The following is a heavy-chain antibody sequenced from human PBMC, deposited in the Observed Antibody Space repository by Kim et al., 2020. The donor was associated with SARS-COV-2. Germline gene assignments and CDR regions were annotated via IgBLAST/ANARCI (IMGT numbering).Heavy chain of an antibody. CDR1: GYNFDKSW. Sequence: GESLKISCKASGYNFDKSWIGWVRQMSGRGLEWMGIIYPDDSDTRYSPSFQGQVTMSVDKSTATAHLQWTSLKASDTAMYYCARVDLGTWDYWGQGTLVT. D-gene: IGHD1-1*01. J-gene: IGHJ4*02. CDR2: IYPDDSDT. V-gene: IGHV5-51*01. CDR3: ARVDLGTWDY.